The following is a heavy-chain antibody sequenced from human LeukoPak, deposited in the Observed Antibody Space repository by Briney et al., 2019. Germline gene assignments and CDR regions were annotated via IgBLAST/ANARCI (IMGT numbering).Heavy chain of an antibody. CDR2: IIPIFGTA. V-gene: IGHV1-69*13. D-gene: IGHD3-22*01. J-gene: IGHJ4*02. CDR3: ASQITYDSSGYHFDY. CDR1: GYTFTSYG. Sequence: SVKVSCKASGYTFTSYGISWVRQAPGQGLEWMGGIIPIFGTANYAQKFQGRVTITADESTSTAYMELSSLRSEDTAVYYCASQITYDSSGYHFDYWGQGTLVTVSS.